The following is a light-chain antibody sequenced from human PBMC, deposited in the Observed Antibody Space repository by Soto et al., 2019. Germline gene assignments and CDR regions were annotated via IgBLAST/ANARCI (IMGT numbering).Light chain of an antibody. Sequence: DIQMTQSRSSLPASVGDRLTITFRASQSISSWLAWYQQKPVKAPKLLXYDASTLESGVPSRFSGSGSGTEFTLTITSLQTDDFANYYCQQYNVYSPWTFGQGTKVDIK. J-gene: IGKJ1*01. CDR3: QQYNVYSPWT. V-gene: IGKV1-5*01. CDR1: QSISSW. CDR2: DAS.